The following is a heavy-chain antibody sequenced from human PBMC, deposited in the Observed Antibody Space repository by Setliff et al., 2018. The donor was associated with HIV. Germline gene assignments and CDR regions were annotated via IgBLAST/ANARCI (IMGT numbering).Heavy chain of an antibody. CDR3: ARLLRVGGDYFDY. V-gene: IGHV3-48*03. D-gene: IGHD3-10*01. CDR2: ISRSGNTI. CDR1: GFTSSSYE. Sequence: GGSLRLSCAASGFTSSSYEMTWVRQAPGKGLEWVSYISRSGNTIYYADSVKGRFTISRDNAKNSLFLQMNSLRAEDTAIYYCARLLRVGGDYFDYWGQGTLVTFSS. J-gene: IGHJ4*02.